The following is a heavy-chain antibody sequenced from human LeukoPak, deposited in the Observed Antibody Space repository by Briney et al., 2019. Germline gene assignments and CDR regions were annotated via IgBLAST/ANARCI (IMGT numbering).Heavy chain of an antibody. CDR1: GFTFSSYG. CDR2: TSGSGGST. D-gene: IGHD3-22*01. J-gene: IGHJ4*02. V-gene: IGHV3-23*01. CDR3: ARDGPHYYDSSGLLTAIDY. Sequence: GGSLRLSCAASGFTFSSYGMSWVRQAPGKGLEWVSATSGSGGSTYYADSVKGRFTISRDNSKNTLYLQMNSLRAEDTAVYYCARDGPHYYDSSGLLTAIDYWGQGTLVTVSS.